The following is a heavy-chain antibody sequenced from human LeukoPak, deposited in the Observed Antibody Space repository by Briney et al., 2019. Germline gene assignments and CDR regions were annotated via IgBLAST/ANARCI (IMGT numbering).Heavy chain of an antibody. CDR3: ARDSYYYDTSDYYNAFDI. D-gene: IGHD3-22*01. Sequence: GGSLRLSCAASGFTFSSYGMHWVRQAPGKGLEWVAVISYDGSNKYYADSVKGRFTISRDNSKNTLYLQMNSLRAEDTAVYYCARDSYYYDTSDYYNAFDIWGQGTMVTVSS. CDR2: ISYDGSNK. V-gene: IGHV3-30*03. CDR1: GFTFSSYG. J-gene: IGHJ3*02.